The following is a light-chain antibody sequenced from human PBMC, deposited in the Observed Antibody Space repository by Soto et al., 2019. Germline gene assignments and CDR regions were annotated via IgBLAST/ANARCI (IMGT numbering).Light chain of an antibody. CDR2: GAS. V-gene: IGKV3D-15*01. Sequence: EKVRTQSPASLSVSPGERATLSSRASPGVRSNLAWYQQKPGQPPRLVISGASTRAPGIPARFSGFGSGTDFTLTISSLQSEDLAIYYGQQYNNWPAITFGQGTRLEIK. CDR1: PGVRSN. CDR3: QQYNNWPAIT. J-gene: IGKJ5*01.